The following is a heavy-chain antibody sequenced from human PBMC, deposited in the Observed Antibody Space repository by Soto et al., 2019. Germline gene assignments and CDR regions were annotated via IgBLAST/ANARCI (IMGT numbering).Heavy chain of an antibody. CDR2: IHYSGST. V-gene: IGHV4-59*08. CDR1: GGSISSFY. J-gene: IGHJ5*02. CDR3: ARHLTGIDT. Sequence: QVQLQESGPGLVKPSETLSLTCTVSGGSISSFYWSWIRQPPGKGLEYIGYIHYSGSTNYSPSLKSRVTIPLDTSKNHFSLKLTSVTPADTAVYYCARHLTGIDTWGQGTLVTVSS.